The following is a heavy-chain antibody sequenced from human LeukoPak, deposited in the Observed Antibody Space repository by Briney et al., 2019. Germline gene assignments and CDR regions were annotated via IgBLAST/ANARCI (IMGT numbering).Heavy chain of an antibody. D-gene: IGHD6-13*01. V-gene: IGHV4-59*08. CDR1: GGSISSYY. J-gene: IGHJ4*02. CDR2: IYYSGST. CDR3: ARHYDSWHYFDY. Sequence: PSETLSLTCTVSGGSISSYYWSWIRQPPGKGLEWIGYIYYSGSTNHNPSLKSRVTISVDTSKNQFSLKLSSATAADTAVYYCARHYDSWHYFDYWGQGTPVTVSS.